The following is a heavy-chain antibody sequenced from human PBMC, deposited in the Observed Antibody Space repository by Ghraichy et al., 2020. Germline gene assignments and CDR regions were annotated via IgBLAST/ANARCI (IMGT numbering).Heavy chain of an antibody. CDR3: ARSSKMATASRGAFDI. CDR1: GFTFSTYA. CDR2: ISGSGDST. J-gene: IGHJ3*02. V-gene: IGHV3-23*01. Sequence: LSLTCAASGFTFSTYAMNWVRQAPGKGPEWVSVISGSGDSTYYTDSVKGRFTISRDNSKNTLYLQMNSLRAEDTAVYYWARSSKMATASRGAFDIWGQGTMVTVSS. D-gene: IGHD5-24*01.